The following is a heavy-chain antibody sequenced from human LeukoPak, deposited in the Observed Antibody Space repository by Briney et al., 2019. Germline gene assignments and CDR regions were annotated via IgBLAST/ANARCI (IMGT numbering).Heavy chain of an antibody. V-gene: IGHV3-15*01. D-gene: IGHD3-10*01. Sequence: GGSLRLSCAASGFSFSNAWMSWVRQAPGKGLEWVGLTKGKIDGGTTDYGAPVKGRFTISRDDSKNTLYLQMNSLKSEDTAVYYCTTGVRVFDYWGQGTLVTVSS. CDR2: TKGKIDGGTT. CDR1: GFSFSNAW. CDR3: TTGVRVFDY. J-gene: IGHJ4*02.